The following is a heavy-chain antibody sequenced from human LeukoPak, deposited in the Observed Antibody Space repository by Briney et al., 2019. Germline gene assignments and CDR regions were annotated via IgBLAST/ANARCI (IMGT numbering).Heavy chain of an antibody. V-gene: IGHV1-8*01. D-gene: IGHD3-9*01. CDR3: ARGRGRYFDWLLSKSSYYFDY. CDR1: GYTFTSYD. J-gene: IGHJ4*02. Sequence: ASVKVSCKASGYTFTSYDINWVRQATGHGLEWMGWMNPNSGNTGYAQKFQGRVTMTRNTSISTAYMELSSLRSEDTAVYYCARGRGRYFDWLLSKSSYYFDYWGQGTLVTVSS. CDR2: MNPNSGNT.